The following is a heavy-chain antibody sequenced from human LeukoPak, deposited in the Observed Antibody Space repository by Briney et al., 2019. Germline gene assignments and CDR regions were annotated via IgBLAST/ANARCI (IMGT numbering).Heavy chain of an antibody. Sequence: PGGSLRLPCAASGFTFSSYAMSWVRQAPGKGLEWVSAISGSGVTTYYADSVKGRFTIPRDNSKNTLYLQMNSLRAEDTALYYCAKDRDYYLVGFFDYWGQGTLVTVSS. V-gene: IGHV3-23*01. D-gene: IGHD3-10*01. CDR3: AKDRDYYLVGFFDY. CDR1: GFTFSSYA. CDR2: ISGSGVTT. J-gene: IGHJ4*02.